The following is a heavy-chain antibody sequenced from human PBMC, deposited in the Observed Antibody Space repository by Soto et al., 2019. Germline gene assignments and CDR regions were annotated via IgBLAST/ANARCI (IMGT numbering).Heavy chain of an antibody. CDR2: IYYSGST. CDR1: GGSISSYY. J-gene: IGHJ4*02. Sequence: SETLSLTCTVSGGSISSYYWSWIRQPPGKGLEWIGYIYYSGSTNYNPSLKVRVTISVDTSKNQFSLKLSSVTAADTAVYYCARPTYNSGSPFDYWGQGTLVTVSS. V-gene: IGHV4-59*01. CDR3: ARPTYNSGSPFDY. D-gene: IGHD1-20*01.